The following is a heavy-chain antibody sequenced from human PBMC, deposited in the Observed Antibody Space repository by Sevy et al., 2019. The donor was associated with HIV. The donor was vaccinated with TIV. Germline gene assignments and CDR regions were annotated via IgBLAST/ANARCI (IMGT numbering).Heavy chain of an antibody. V-gene: IGHV3-23*01. J-gene: IGHJ4*02. Sequence: GGSLRLSCAASGFTFSSYAMSWVRQAPGKGLEWVSAISGSGGSTYYADSVKGRFTISRDNSKNTLYLQMNSLGAEDTAVYYCARAFLKGDSSSYWGQGTLVTVSS. D-gene: IGHD2-15*01. CDR2: ISGSGGST. CDR1: GFTFSSYA. CDR3: ARAFLKGDSSSY.